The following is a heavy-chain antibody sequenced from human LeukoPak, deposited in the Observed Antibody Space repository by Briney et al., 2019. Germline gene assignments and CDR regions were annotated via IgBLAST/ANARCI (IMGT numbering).Heavy chain of an antibody. V-gene: IGHV3-30*03. J-gene: IGHJ6*03. CDR3: ARVLRYCSGGNCYSGGLGYMDV. Sequence: GGSLRLSCAASGFTFSSYGMHWVRQAPGKGLEWVAVISYDGSNKYYADSVKGRFTISRDNSKNTLYLQMNSLRAEDTAVYYCARVLRYCSGGNCYSGGLGYMDVWGKGTTVTISS. D-gene: IGHD2-15*01. CDR2: ISYDGSNK. CDR1: GFTFSSYG.